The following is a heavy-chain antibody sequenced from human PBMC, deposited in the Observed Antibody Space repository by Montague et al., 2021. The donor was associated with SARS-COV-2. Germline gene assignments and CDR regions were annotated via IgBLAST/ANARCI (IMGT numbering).Heavy chain of an antibody. CDR3: ARGATRTFDY. D-gene: IGHD1-1*01. J-gene: IGHJ4*02. CDR2: IYYSGNT. V-gene: IGHV4-39*07. Sequence: SETLSLTCTVSGGSISSSSYFWGWIRQPPGKGLEWIGSIYYSGNTYYNPSLKSRVTITVDTSKDQFYLKLNSVTAADTAVYYCARGATRTFDYWGQGTRVTVSS. CDR1: GGSISSSSYF.